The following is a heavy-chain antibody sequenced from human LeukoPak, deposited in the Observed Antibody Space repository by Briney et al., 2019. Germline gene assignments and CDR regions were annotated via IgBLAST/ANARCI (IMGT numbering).Heavy chain of an antibody. J-gene: IGHJ4*02. Sequence: SETLSLTCAVYGGSFSGYYWSWIRQPPGKGLEWIGEINHSGSTNYNPSLKSRVTISVDTSKNQFSLKLSSVTAADTAVYYCARRLAARPFDYWGQGTLVTVSS. CDR3: ARRLAARPFDY. D-gene: IGHD6-6*01. V-gene: IGHV4-34*01. CDR1: GGSFSGYY. CDR2: INHSGST.